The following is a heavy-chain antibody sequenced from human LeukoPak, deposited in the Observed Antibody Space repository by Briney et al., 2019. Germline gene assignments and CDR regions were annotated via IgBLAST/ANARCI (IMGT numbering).Heavy chain of an antibody. D-gene: IGHD2-2*02. CDR1: GFTFSSYS. Sequence: VGSLRLSCAASGFTFSSYSMNWVRQAPGKGLEWVSSISSSSSYIYYADSVKGRFTISRDNAKNSLYLQMNSLRAEDTAVYYCARDLGPATAILNWFDPWGQGTLVTVSS. CDR2: ISSSSSYI. J-gene: IGHJ5*02. CDR3: ARDLGPATAILNWFDP. V-gene: IGHV3-21*01.